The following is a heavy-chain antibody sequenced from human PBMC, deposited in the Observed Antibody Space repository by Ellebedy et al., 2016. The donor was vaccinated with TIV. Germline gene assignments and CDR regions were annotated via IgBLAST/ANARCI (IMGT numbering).Heavy chain of an antibody. D-gene: IGHD1-20*01. J-gene: IGHJ4*02. CDR2: IVVGSGNT. V-gene: IGHV1-58*02. Sequence: ASVKVSCKASGFTFTSSAMQWVRQARGQRLEWIGWIVVGSGNTNYAQKFQERVTITRDMSTSTAYMELSSLRSEDTAVYYCARHLSLDPMTFDDWGRGTLVTVSS. CDR3: ARHLSLDPMTFDD. CDR1: GFTFTSSA.